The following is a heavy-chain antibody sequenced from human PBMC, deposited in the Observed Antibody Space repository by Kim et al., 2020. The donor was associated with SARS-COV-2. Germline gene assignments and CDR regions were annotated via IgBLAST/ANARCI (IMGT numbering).Heavy chain of an antibody. CDR2: IRDSGGST. Sequence: GGSLRLSCAASGFTFNNYAMNWVRQAPGKGLEWVSGIRDSGGSTEYADSVKGRFSISRDNSKNTLYLHMESLRAEDTAVYYCAKVTSGSSGWFEYFQHWGQGALVTVSS. D-gene: IGHD6-19*01. CDR3: AKVTSGSSGWFEYFQH. J-gene: IGHJ1*01. CDR1: GFTFNNYA. V-gene: IGHV3-23*01.